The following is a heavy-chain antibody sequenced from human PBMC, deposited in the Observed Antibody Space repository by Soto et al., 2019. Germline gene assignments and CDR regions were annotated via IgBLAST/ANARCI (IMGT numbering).Heavy chain of an antibody. CDR3: AKDNHPPYVVVAATWAGYYYGMDV. V-gene: IGHV3-23*01. CDR2: ISGSGGST. CDR1: GFTVSSNY. J-gene: IGHJ6*02. Sequence: PGGSLRLSCAASGFTVSSNYMSWVRQAPGKGLEWVSAISGSGGSTYYADSVKGRFTISRDNSKNTLYLQMNSLRAEDTAVYYCAKDNHPPYVVVAATWAGYYYGMDVWGQGTTVTVSS. D-gene: IGHD2-15*01.